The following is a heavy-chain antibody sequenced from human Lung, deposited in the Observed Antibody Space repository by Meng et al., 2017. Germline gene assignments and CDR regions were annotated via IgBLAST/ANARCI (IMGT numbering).Heavy chain of an antibody. V-gene: IGHV6-1*01. CDR2: TYYGSKWYN. D-gene: IGHD6-19*01. J-gene: IGHJ4*02. CDR3: ARSQQWLDS. CDR1: GDSVSSNSAA. Sequence: QVHVQDSGTVLVKLSQPLSLNCAISGDSVSSNSAAWNWIRQSPSRGLGWLGRTYYGSKWYNGYAVSVRSRITINPDTSKNQFSRQLNSVTPEDTAVYYCARSQQWLDSWGQGTLVTVSS.